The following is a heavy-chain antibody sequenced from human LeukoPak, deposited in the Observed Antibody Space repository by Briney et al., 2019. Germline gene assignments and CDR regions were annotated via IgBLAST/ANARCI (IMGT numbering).Heavy chain of an antibody. Sequence: GGSLRLSCAASGFTFSNYGMHWVRQAPGKGLEWVAIISYDGSNKYYADSVKGRFTISRDNSKNTLYLQVNSLRAEDTAVYFCARDLGKGRYLDYWGQGTLVTVSS. CDR2: ISYDGSNK. V-gene: IGHV3-30*03. CDR1: GFTFSNYG. D-gene: IGHD4-23*01. CDR3: ARDLGKGRYLDY. J-gene: IGHJ4*02.